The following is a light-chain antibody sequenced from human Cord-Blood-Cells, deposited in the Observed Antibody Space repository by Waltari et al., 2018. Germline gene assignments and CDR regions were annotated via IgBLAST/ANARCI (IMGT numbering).Light chain of an antibody. CDR1: VLAKKY. J-gene: IGLJ3*02. CDR3: YSAADNNLV. CDR2: KDS. V-gene: IGLV3-27*01. Sequence: SYEFTQPSSVSVSPGQTARITCSGDVLAKKYARWFQQKPGQAPVLVIYKDSERPSGIPERFSGSSSGTTVTLTISGAQVEDEADYYCYSAADNNLVFGGGTKLTVL.